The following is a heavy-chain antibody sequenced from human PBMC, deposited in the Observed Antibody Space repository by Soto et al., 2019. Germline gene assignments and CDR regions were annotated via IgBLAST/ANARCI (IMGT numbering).Heavy chain of an antibody. Sequence: GSVKDYCKTSGYASADFGMSWVRQAPGQGLEWMGWVSGNNGAANPAPKVQGRITMTLDTSTGVSYMALRSLRSDDTAIYYCVRDQKYFRVNGNWFDSWGQGTLVTVS. CDR2: VSGNNGAA. J-gene: IGHJ5*01. CDR1: GYASADFG. D-gene: IGHD2-2*01. CDR3: VRDQKYFRVNGNWFDS. V-gene: IGHV1-18*04.